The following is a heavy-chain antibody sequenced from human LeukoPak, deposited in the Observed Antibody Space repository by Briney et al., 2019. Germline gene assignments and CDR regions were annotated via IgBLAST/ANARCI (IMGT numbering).Heavy chain of an antibody. V-gene: IGHV1-18*01. CDR2: IYTNNGNT. J-gene: IGHJ5*02. CDR1: GYNFNSNG. D-gene: IGHD5-18*01. CDR3: ARVKTARNHNWFDP. Sequence: ASVKVSCKASGYNFNSNGISWVRQAPGQGLEWMGWIYTNNGNTNYAQKFQGRVTMTTDTSTSTAYMELTSLRSDDTAVYYCARVKTARNHNWFDPWGQGTLVTVSS.